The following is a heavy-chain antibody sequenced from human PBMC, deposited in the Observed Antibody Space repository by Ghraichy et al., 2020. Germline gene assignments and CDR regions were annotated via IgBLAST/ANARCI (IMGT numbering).Heavy chain of an antibody. CDR2: ISGGGGST. J-gene: IGHJ4*02. V-gene: IGHV3-23*01. D-gene: IGHD7-27*01. CDR3: AKDLRTGDGQIADY. CDR1: GFTFSSYA. Sequence: GGSLRLSCAASGFTFSSYAMSWVRQAPGKGLEWVSAISGGGGSTYYADSVKGRFTISRDNSKNTLHLQMNSLRAEDTALYYCAKDLRTGDGQIADYWGQGTLVTVSS.